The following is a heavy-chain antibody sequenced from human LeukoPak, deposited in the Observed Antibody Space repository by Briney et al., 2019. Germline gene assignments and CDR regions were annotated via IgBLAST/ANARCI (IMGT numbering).Heavy chain of an antibody. CDR1: GFTVSSNY. CDR3: ARGVLELYPPSGY. D-gene: IGHD3-3*01. CDR2: IYSGGST. V-gene: IGHV3-53*05. Sequence: PGGSLRLSCAASGFTVSSNYMSWVRQAPGKGLEWVSVIYSGGSTYYADSVKGRFTISRDNSKNTLYLQMNSLRAEDTAVYYCARGVLELYPPSGYWGQGTLVTVSS. J-gene: IGHJ4*02.